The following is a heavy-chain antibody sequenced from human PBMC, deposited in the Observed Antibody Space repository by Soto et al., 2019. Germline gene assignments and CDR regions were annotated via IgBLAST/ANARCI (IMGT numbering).Heavy chain of an antibody. V-gene: IGHV4-34*01. CDR2: INHSGST. Sequence: PSETLSLTCAVYGGSFSGYYWSWIRQPPGKGLEWIGEINHSGSTNYNPSLKSRVTISVDTSKNQFSLKLSSVTAADTAVYYCARKNSSGYYYRHYYYGMDVWGQGTTVT. CDR1: GGSFSGYY. CDR3: ARKNSSGYYYRHYYYGMDV. D-gene: IGHD3-22*01. J-gene: IGHJ6*02.